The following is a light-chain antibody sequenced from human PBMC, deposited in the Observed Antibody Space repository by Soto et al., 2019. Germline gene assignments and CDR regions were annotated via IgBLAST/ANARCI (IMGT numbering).Light chain of an antibody. CDR1: SSDVGGYNY. CDR2: DVS. CDR3: SSYTSSSWV. Sequence: QLVLTQPASVSGSPGQSITISCTGTSSDVGGYNYVSWYQQHPGKAPKLMIYDVSNRPSGVSNRFSGSKSGNTASLTISGLQAEDEDDYYCSSYTSSSWVFGGGTKVTVL. J-gene: IGLJ2*01. V-gene: IGLV2-14*01.